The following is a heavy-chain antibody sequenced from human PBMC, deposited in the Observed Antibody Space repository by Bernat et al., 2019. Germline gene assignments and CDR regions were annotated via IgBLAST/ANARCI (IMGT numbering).Heavy chain of an antibody. J-gene: IGHJ6*02. V-gene: IGHV3-49*04. CDR1: GFTFGDYA. Sequence: EVQLVESGGGLVQPGRSLRLSCTASGFTFGDYAMSWVRQAPGKGLEWVGFIRSKPYGGTTEYAASVKGRFPIARDDSKSIGYLQMNSLKAEDTAVYYCTRFELPLGAANCYGMDVWGQGTTVTVSS. CDR3: TRFELPLGAANCYGMDV. D-gene: IGHD7-27*01. CDR2: IRSKPYGGTT.